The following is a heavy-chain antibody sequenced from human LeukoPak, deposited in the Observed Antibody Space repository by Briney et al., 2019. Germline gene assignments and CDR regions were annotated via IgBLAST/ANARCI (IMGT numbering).Heavy chain of an antibody. CDR2: IKQDGSEK. CDR3: ARDKSRDGYMYYFDY. Sequence: GGSLSLSCAASGFTFSSYWMSWVRQAPGKGLEWVANIKQDGSEKYYVDSVKGRFTISRDNAKNSLYLQMNSLRAEDTAVYYCARDKSRDGYMYYFDYWGQGTLVTVSS. D-gene: IGHD5-24*01. J-gene: IGHJ4*02. CDR1: GFTFSSYW. V-gene: IGHV3-7*01.